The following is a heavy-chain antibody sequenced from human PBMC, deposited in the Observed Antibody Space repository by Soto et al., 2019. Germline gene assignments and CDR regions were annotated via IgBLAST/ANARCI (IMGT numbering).Heavy chain of an antibody. J-gene: IGHJ4*02. CDR1: GYTFTSYT. CDR2: INAGNGNT. Sequence: QAQLVQSGAEVKKPGASVKVSCKASGYTFTSYTIHWVRQAPGQGLEWMGWINAGNGNTQSSQKFEDRVTISRDTSASTVYMELTSLRSEDTAVYYCARNLAVVVDGIRALGYWGQGTLVTVSS. D-gene: IGHD2-15*01. V-gene: IGHV1-3*01. CDR3: ARNLAVVVDGIRALGY.